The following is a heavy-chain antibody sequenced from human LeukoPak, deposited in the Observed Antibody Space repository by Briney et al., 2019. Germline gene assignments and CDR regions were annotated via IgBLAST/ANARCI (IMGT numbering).Heavy chain of an antibody. CDR3: ARSFSSSWIRFDF. V-gene: IGHV4-59*01. CDR1: CGSISSYY. Sequence: SETLSLTCTVSCGSISSYYWSWIRQPPGKGLEWIGYIYYSGSTNYNPSLNSRATISVDTSKNQFSLKLSSVTAADTAVYYCARSFSSSWIRFDFWGQGTLVTVSS. CDR2: IYYSGST. J-gene: IGHJ4*02. D-gene: IGHD6-13*01.